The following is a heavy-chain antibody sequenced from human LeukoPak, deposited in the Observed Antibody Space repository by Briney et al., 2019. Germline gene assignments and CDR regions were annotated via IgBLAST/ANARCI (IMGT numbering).Heavy chain of an antibody. V-gene: IGHV3-30*18. Sequence: GGSLRLSCAASRFTFSSYGMHWVRQAPGKGLEWVAVISYDGSNKYYADSVKGRFTISRDNSKNTLYLQMNSLRAEDTAVYYCAKDSYDSFDYWGQGTLVTVSS. J-gene: IGHJ4*02. CDR1: RFTFSSYG. CDR2: ISYDGSNK. CDR3: AKDSYDSFDY. D-gene: IGHD4-17*01.